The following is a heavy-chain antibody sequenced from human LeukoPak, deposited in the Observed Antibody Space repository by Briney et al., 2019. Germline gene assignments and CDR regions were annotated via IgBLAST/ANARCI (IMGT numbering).Heavy chain of an antibody. D-gene: IGHD6-13*01. CDR2: ISSSSSTI. CDR3: ASWGLIAAADDGYDAFDI. CDR1: GFTFSSYS. V-gene: IGHV3-48*01. J-gene: IGHJ3*02. Sequence: GGSLRLSCAASGFTFSSYSMNWVRQAPGKGLEWVSYISSSSSTIYYADSVKGRFTISRDNAKNSLYLQMNSLRAEDTAVYYCASWGLIAAADDGYDAFDIWGQGTMVTVSS.